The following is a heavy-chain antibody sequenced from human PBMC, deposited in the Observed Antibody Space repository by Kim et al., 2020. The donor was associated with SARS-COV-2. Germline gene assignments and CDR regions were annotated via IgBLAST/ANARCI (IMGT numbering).Heavy chain of an antibody. CDR1: GFTVSSNY. CDR2: IYSGGST. CDR3: ARGPEKDAFDI. Sequence: GGSLRLSCAASGFTVSSNYMSWVRQAPGKGLEWVSVIYSGGSTYYADSVKGRFTISRDNSKNTLYLQMNSLRAEDTAVYYCARGPEKDAFDIWGQGTMVTVSS. V-gene: IGHV3-53*01. J-gene: IGHJ3*02.